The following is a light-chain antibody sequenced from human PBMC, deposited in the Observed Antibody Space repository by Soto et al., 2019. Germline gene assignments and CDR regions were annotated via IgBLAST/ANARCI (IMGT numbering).Light chain of an antibody. CDR2: GAS. CDR3: QQRADWPIT. J-gene: IGKJ5*01. CDR1: ETVATN. V-gene: IGKV3-11*01. Sequence: VMTQSPATLSVSPGERATLSCWASETVATNLAWYQQKPGQAPRLLIYGASTRATGIPARFSGSGSGTDFTLTISSLEPDDFAVYYCQQRADWPITFGQGTRLEIK.